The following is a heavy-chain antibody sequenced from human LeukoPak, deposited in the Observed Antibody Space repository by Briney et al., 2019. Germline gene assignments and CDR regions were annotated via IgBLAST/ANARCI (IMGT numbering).Heavy chain of an antibody. D-gene: IGHD6-13*01. CDR3: ARASGSSSWYGVDY. J-gene: IGHJ4*02. V-gene: IGHV1-2*04. CDR2: INPNSGGT. CDR1: GYTFTGYY. Sequence: GASVKVSCKASGYTFTGYYMHWVRQAPGQGLEWMGWINPNSGGTNYAQKFQGWVTMTRDTSISTAYMELSRLRSDDTAVYYCARASGSSSWYGVDYWGQGTLVTVSS.